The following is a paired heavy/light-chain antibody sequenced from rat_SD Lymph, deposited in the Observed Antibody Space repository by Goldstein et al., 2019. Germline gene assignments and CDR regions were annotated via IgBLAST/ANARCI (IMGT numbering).Heavy chain of an antibody. J-gene: IGHJ3*01. CDR3: ATYDRGFAY. CDR1: GYTFTEYY. Sequence: EVQLQQSGPELQRPGASVKLSCKASGYTFTEYYMYWVKQRPKQGLELIGRIDPEDCSTDYVEKFKNKATLTADTSSNTAYMQLSSLTSEDTATYFCATYDRGFAYWGQGTLVTVSS. CDR2: IDPEDCST. D-gene: IGHD1-12*01. V-gene: IGHV1-18*01.
Light chain of an antibody. CDR3: QQGYKYPRT. J-gene: IGKJ1*01. V-gene: IGKV12S11*01. CDR1: EGISNY. Sequence: DIQMTQSPHSLSASLGETVSIECLASEGISNYLAWYQQKPGKSPQLLIYYASSLQDGVPSRFSGSGSGTQYSLKISNMQPEDEGVYYCQQGYKYPRTFGGGTKLELK. CDR2: YAS.